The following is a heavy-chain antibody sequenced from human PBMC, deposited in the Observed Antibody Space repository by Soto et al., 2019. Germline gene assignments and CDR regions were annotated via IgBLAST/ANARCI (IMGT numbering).Heavy chain of an antibody. CDR3: ARQLGDEYSSSSLYYYYMDV. Sequence: SETLSLTCTVSGGSISSYYWSWIRQPPGKGLEWIGYIYYSGSTNYNPSLKSRVTISVDTSKNQFSLKLSSVTAADTAVYYCARQLGDEYSSSSLYYYYMDVWGKGTTVTVSS. CDR2: IYYSGST. J-gene: IGHJ6*03. V-gene: IGHV4-59*08. D-gene: IGHD6-6*01. CDR1: GGSISSYY.